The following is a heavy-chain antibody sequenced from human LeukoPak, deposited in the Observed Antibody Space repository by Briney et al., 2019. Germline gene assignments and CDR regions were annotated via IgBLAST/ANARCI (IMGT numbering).Heavy chain of an antibody. CDR3: ASRSGTNPYYFDY. CDR1: GYSFRDFG. D-gene: IGHD1-26*01. CDR2: INVYNGKT. Sequence: ASVKVSCKASGYSFRDFGIGWVRQAPGQGLEWMGWINVYNGKTNSAEKVQGRVTMTTDTSTSTVYMELRSLRSDDTAVYYCASRSGTNPYYFDYWGQGTLVTVSS. J-gene: IGHJ4*02. V-gene: IGHV1-18*01.